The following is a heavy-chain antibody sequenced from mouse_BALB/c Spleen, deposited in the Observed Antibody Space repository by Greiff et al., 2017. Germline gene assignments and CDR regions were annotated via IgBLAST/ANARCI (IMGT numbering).Heavy chain of an antibody. CDR3: ARDGLSYFDD. V-gene: IGHV5-4*02. CDR2: ISDGGSYT. Sequence: DVHLVESGGGLVKPGGSLKLSCAASGFTFSDYYMYWVRQTPEKRLEWVATISDGGSYTYYPDSVKGRFTISRDNAKNNLYLQMSSLKSEDTAMYYCARDGLSYFDDWGQGTTLTVSS. J-gene: IGHJ2*01. CDR1: GFTFSDYY. D-gene: IGHD2-2*01.